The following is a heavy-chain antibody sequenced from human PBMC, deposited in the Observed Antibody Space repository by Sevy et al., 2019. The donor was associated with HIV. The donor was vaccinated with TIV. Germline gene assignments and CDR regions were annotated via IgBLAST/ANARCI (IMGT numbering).Heavy chain of an antibody. CDR3: ARRITTHSVYYYYYYGMDV. Sequence: SETLSLTCTVSGGSISSSSYYWGWIRQPPGKGLEWIGSIYYSGSTYYNPSLKSRVTISVDTSKNQFSLKLGSVTAADTAVYYCARRITTHSVYYYYYYGMDVWGQGTTVTV. V-gene: IGHV4-39*01. CDR2: IYYSGST. J-gene: IGHJ6*02. D-gene: IGHD3-3*01. CDR1: GGSISSSSYY.